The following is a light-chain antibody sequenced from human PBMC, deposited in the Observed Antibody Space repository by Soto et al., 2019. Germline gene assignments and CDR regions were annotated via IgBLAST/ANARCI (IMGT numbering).Light chain of an antibody. CDR3: SQYNTYPRT. V-gene: IGKV1-17*01. J-gene: IGKJ1*01. CDR1: QGIRND. Sequence: IQLTQSPSSLSASVGDRVTITCRASQGIRNDLGWYQQQPGKAPQRLVFASYNLRSGVPSRFSGSGSGTEFALTISSLQPEYFAIYFWSQYNTYPRTVGQGTRVEIK. CDR2: ASY.